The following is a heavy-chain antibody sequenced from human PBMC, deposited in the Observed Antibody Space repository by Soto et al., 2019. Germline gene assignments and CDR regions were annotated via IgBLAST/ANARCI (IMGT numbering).Heavy chain of an antibody. CDR2: IMPIFGTA. D-gene: IGHD3-22*01. Sequence: QVQLVQSGAEVKKPGSSVKVSCKASGGTFSSYAISWVRQAPGQGLEWMGEIMPIFGTANYAQKFQGRVTITADESTSTAYMELVSLRSEDTAVYYCARDRGPSSGYYPYWFDPWGQGTLVTVSP. CDR3: ARDRGPSSGYYPYWFDP. CDR1: GGTFSSYA. V-gene: IGHV1-69*12. J-gene: IGHJ5*02.